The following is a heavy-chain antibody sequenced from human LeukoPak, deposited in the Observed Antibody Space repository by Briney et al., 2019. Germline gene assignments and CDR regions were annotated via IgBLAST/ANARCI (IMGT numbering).Heavy chain of an antibody. D-gene: IGHD6-13*01. Sequence: GGSLRLSCAASGFTFSNYAMLWVRQAPGEGLEWVAVISYDGNNKYYADSVKGRFTISRDNSKNTLYLQMNSLRAEDTAVYYCARDLNLYSSTWCQHWGQGTLVTVSS. V-gene: IGHV3-30-3*01. CDR3: ARDLNLYSSTWCQH. J-gene: IGHJ1*01. CDR2: ISYDGNNK. CDR1: GFTFSNYA.